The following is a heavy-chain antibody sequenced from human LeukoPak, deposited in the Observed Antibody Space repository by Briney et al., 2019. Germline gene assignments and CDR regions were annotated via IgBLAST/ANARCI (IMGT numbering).Heavy chain of an antibody. CDR3: AVNSTKHTFDI. D-gene: IGHD1-1*01. V-gene: IGHV4-34*01. CDR1: GGSFSGYY. Sequence: SETLSLTCVVSGGSFSGYYLTWIRQAPGKGLEWIGDINHSGGTSYNPSLKSRVTISVDTSKNQFSLELSSATAADTAVYYCAVNSTKHTFDIWGQGTMVTVSS. J-gene: IGHJ3*02. CDR2: INHSGGT.